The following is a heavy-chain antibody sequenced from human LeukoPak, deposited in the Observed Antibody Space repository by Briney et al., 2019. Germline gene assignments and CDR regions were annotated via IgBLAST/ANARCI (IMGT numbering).Heavy chain of an antibody. CDR1: GFTFSGYW. Sequence: SGGSLRLSCAASGFTFSGYWMSWVRQAPGKGLEWVAHIKQDGSEKNYVGSVKGRFTISRDNAKNSLLLQMDGLRAEDSAVYYCARDKMTGDSYFDFWGQGALVTVSS. V-gene: IGHV3-7*01. D-gene: IGHD7-27*01. CDR3: ARDKMTGDSYFDF. J-gene: IGHJ4*02. CDR2: IKQDGSEK.